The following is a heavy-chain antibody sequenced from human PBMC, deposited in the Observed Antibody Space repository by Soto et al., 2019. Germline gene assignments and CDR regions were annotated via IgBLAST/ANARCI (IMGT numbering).Heavy chain of an antibody. J-gene: IGHJ4*02. CDR2: ISSSGSYV. V-gene: IGHV3-21*01. Sequence: EVQLVESGGGQVEPGGSLRLSCAASGFTLSTHAMVWVRQAPGKGLEWVSSISSSGSYVYYGDSVEGRFTISRDDARNSVYLQMNSLRVEDTAVYYCARDGNYHEFWGQGTLVTVSS. CDR1: GFTLSTHA. D-gene: IGHD1-1*01. CDR3: ARDGNYHEF.